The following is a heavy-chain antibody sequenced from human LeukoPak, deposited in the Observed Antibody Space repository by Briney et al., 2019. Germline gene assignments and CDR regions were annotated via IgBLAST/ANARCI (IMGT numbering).Heavy chain of an antibody. CDR2: VIPIFGIA. Sequence: SVKVSCKASAGTFSSYAISWVRQAPGQGLEWMGRVIPIFGIANYAQKFQGRVTITADKSTSPAYMELSSLRSEDTAVYYCARDRGYCSGGSCPAALDYWGQGTLVTVSS. D-gene: IGHD2-15*01. V-gene: IGHV1-69*04. CDR1: AGTFSSYA. J-gene: IGHJ4*02. CDR3: ARDRGYCSGGSCPAALDY.